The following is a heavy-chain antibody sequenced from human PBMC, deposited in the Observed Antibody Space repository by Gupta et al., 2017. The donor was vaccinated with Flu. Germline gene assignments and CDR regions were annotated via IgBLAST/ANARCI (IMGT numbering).Heavy chain of an antibody. CDR2: INHSGST. D-gene: IGHD2-15*01. CDR3: ARFWGQRYCSGGSCYDYYYYYGMDV. V-gene: IGHV4-34*01. Sequence: IGEINHSGSTNYNASLTSRVTISVDTSKSQFSLRLNSVTAADTAVYYCARFWGQRYCSGGSCYDYYYYYGMDVWGQGTTVTVSS. J-gene: IGHJ6*02.